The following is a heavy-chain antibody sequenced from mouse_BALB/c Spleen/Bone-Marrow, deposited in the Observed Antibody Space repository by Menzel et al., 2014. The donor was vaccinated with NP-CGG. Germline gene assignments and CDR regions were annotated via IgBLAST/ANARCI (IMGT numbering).Heavy chain of an antibody. CDR2: IFPGSDNT. CDR1: GYSFXSYY. J-gene: IGHJ2*01. CDR3: ARDWDEYYFDY. D-gene: IGHD4-1*01. Sequence: QVQLKQSGPELVKPGASVKMSCKASGYSFXSYYIHWVKQRPGQGLEWIGWIFPGSDNTKYNEKFKGKATLTADTSSSTAYMHLSSLTSEDSAVYFCARDWDEYYFDYWGQGTTLTVSS. V-gene: IGHV1-66*01.